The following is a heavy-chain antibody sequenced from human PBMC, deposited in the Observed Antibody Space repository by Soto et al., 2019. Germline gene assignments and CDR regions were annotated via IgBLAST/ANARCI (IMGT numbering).Heavy chain of an antibody. V-gene: IGHV3-33*01. D-gene: IGHD3-16*01. CDR1: GFTFSSSV. CDR3: ARGLIKLAGGAFDI. Sequence: GGSLRLACAASGFTFSSSVVHWVRQDPGKGLEWVAVISSDESNEDYADSVKGRFSISRDNSKNTLYLQMSSLRADDTAVYYCARGLIKLAGGAFDIWGQGTMVTFSS. CDR2: ISSDESNE. J-gene: IGHJ3*02.